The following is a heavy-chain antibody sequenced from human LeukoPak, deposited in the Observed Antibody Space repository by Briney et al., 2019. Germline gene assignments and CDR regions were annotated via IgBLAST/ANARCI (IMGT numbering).Heavy chain of an antibody. Sequence: QTGGSLRLSCAASGFTFSSYGMHWVRQAPGKGLEWVAVIWYDGSNKYYADSVKGRFTISRDNSKNTLYLQMNSLRAEGTAVYYCARVKATQHFLGYFDYWGQGTLVTVSS. D-gene: IGHD3-16*01. CDR1: GFTFSSYG. J-gene: IGHJ4*02. V-gene: IGHV3-33*01. CDR3: ARVKATQHFLGYFDY. CDR2: IWYDGSNK.